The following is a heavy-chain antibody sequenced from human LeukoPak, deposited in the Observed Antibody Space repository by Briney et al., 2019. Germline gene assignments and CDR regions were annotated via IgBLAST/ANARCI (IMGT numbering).Heavy chain of an antibody. CDR1: GDSISSSNHY. V-gene: IGHV4-39*01. CDR2: ISDRENT. D-gene: IGHD3-3*01. Sequence: PSETLSLTCKVSGDSISSSNHYWGWVRQPPGRGLEWIGSISDRENTYYNGSLKSRLTITVDTSKTQFSLQLSSVTAADTAVYYCARQNFGWGGGYGMDVWGQGTTVTVSS. J-gene: IGHJ6*02. CDR3: ARQNFGWGGGYGMDV.